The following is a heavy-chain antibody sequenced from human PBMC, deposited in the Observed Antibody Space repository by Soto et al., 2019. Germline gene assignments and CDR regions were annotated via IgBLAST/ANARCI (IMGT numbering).Heavy chain of an antibody. CDR3: TRETMTIRLYFDY. CDR2: ISYDGSNE. J-gene: IGHJ4*02. CDR1: GFTFSSYA. D-gene: IGHD3-3*01. V-gene: IGHV3-30-3*01. Sequence: PXGSLILSCAASGFTFSSYAMHWVRQAPGKGLEWVAVISYDGSNEYYADSVKGRFTISRDNSKNTLYLQVNSLRPEDTAMYYCTRETMTIRLYFDYWGQGALVTVS.